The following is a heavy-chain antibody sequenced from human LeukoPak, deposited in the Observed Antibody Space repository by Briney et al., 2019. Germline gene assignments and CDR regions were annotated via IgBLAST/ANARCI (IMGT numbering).Heavy chain of an antibody. Sequence: GGSLRLSCAASGFTFSSYSMNWVRQAPGKGLVWVSSISSSSSYIYYADSVKGRFTISRDNAKNSLYLQMNSLRAEDTAVYYCARFALSGYDYWGQGTLVTVSS. J-gene: IGHJ4*02. CDR2: ISSSSSYI. V-gene: IGHV3-21*01. D-gene: IGHD5-12*01. CDR3: ARFALSGYDY. CDR1: GFTFSSYS.